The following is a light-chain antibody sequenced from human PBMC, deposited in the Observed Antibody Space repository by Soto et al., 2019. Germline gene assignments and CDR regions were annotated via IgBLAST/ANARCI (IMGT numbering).Light chain of an antibody. V-gene: IGLV2-14*01. CDR3: SSYTSSSTYVV. CDR1: SSDVGGYNY. CDR2: DVS. J-gene: IGLJ2*01. Sequence: QSVLTQPASVSGSPGQSITISCTGTSSDVGGYNYVSWYQQHPGKAAKLMIYDVSNRPSGVSNRFSDSKSGNTASLTISGLQAEDEADYYCSSYTSSSTYVVFGGGTKLTVL.